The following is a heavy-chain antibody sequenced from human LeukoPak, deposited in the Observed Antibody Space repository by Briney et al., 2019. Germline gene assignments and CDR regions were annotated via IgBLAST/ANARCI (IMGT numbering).Heavy chain of an antibody. CDR2: IYYSGST. CDR3: ARGGYGDYASLDY. D-gene: IGHD4-17*01. J-gene: IGHJ4*02. Sequence: SETLSLTCTVSGGSISSYYWSWIRQPPGRGLEWIGYIYYSGSTNYNPSLKSRVTISVDTSKNQFSLKLSSVTAADTAVYYCARGGYGDYASLDYWGQGTLVTVSS. V-gene: IGHV4-59*01. CDR1: GGSISSYY.